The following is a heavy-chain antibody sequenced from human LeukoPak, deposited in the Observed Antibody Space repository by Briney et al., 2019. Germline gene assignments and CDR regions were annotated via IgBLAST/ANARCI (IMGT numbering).Heavy chain of an antibody. CDR3: AKDPYSMGKYYFDY. CDR2: INSDGSST. V-gene: IGHV3-74*01. D-gene: IGHD3-16*01. CDR1: GFTFSSYW. J-gene: IGHJ4*02. Sequence: PGGSLRLSCAASGFTFSSYWMHWVRQAPGKGLVWVSRINSDGSSTSYADSVKGRFTISRDNSKNTLYLQMNSLRAEDTAVYYCAKDPYSMGKYYFDYWGQGTLVTVSS.